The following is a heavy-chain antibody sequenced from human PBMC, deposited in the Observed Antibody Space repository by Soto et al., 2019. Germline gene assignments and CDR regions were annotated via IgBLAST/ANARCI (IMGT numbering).Heavy chain of an antibody. D-gene: IGHD2-2*01. Sequence: PGGSLRLSCAASGFTFDDYAMHWVRQAPGKGLEWVSGISWNSGSIGYADSVKGRFTISRDNAKNSLYLQMNSLRAEDTALYYCAKDISPESTYYFDYWGQGTLVTVSS. J-gene: IGHJ4*02. CDR2: ISWNSGSI. V-gene: IGHV3-9*01. CDR1: GFTFDDYA. CDR3: AKDISPESTYYFDY.